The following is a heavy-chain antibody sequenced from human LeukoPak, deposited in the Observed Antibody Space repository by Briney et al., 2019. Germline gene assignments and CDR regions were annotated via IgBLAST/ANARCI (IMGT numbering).Heavy chain of an antibody. CDR1: GLTFSDYW. CDR3: ARIIVGATGIDY. J-gene: IGHJ4*02. D-gene: IGHD1-26*01. V-gene: IGHV3-74*01. Sequence: GGSLRLSCAASGLTFSDYWMHWVRQVPGKGLVWVSRINTDGSMTHYADSVKGRFTVSRDNAKNTLYLQMNSLRVEDMAVYYCARIIVGATGIDYWGQGTLVTVSS. CDR2: INTDGSMT.